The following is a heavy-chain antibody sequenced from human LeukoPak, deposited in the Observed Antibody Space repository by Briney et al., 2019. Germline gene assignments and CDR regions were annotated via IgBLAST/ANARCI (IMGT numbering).Heavy chain of an antibody. Sequence: ASVKVSCKASGYTFTGYYMHWVRQAPGQGLGWMGWINPNSGGTNYAQKFQGRVTMTRDTSISTAYMELSRLRSDDTAVYYCARSQYCTNGVCPTATFDYWGQGTLVTVSS. CDR1: GYTFTGYY. V-gene: IGHV1-2*02. CDR2: INPNSGGT. CDR3: ARSQYCTNGVCPTATFDY. D-gene: IGHD2-8*01. J-gene: IGHJ4*02.